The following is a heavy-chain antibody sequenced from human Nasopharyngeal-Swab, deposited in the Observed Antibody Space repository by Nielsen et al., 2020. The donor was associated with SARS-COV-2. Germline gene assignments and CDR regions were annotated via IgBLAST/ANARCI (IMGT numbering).Heavy chain of an antibody. CDR3: ARDGQYYDSSGYYYSDAFDT. CDR2: IYHSGST. J-gene: IGHJ3*02. D-gene: IGHD3-22*01. V-gene: IGHV4-38-2*02. Sequence: SETLSLTCTVSGYSISSGYYWGWIRQPPGKGLEWIGSIYHSGSTYYNPSLKSRVTISVDTSKNQFSLKLSSVTAADTAVYYCARDGQYYDSSGYYYSDAFDTWGQGTMVTVSS. CDR1: GYSISSGYY.